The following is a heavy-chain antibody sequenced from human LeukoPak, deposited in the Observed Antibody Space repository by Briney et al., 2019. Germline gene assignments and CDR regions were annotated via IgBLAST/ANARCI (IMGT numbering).Heavy chain of an antibody. J-gene: IGHJ4*02. CDR1: GFIFSSYE. CDR2: ISRSGSTI. D-gene: IGHD3-22*01. V-gene: IGHV3-48*03. Sequence: GGSLRLSCAASGFIFSSYEMNWVRQAPGKGLEWVSYISRSGSTIYYADSVKGRFTISRDNAKNSLYLQMNSLRAEDTAVYYCARPRYYYDSSGYWGNYFDYWGQGTLVTVSS. CDR3: ARPRYYYDSSGYWGNYFDY.